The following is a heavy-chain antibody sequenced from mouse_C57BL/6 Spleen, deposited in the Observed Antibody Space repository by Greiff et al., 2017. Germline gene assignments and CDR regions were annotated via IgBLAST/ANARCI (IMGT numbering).Heavy chain of an antibody. CDR2: IDPNSGGT. CDR1: GYTFTSYW. CDR3: AGSSYENYYAMDD. J-gene: IGHJ4*01. D-gene: IGHD3-1*01. V-gene: IGHV1-72*01. Sequence: QVQLQQPGAELVKPGASVKLSCKASGYTFTSYWMHWVKQRPGRGLEWIGRIDPNSGGTKYHEKFKSKATLTVDKPANTAYMQLSSLTSEDSAVYYCAGSSYENYYAMDDWGQGTSVTVSS.